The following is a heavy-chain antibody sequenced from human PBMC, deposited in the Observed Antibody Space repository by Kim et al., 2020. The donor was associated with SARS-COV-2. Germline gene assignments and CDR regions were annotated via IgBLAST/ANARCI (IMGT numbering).Heavy chain of an antibody. CDR1: GFTFSSYA. CDR3: ARIKESHLECFDY. Sequence: GGSLRLSCVHSGFTFSSYAMTWVRQAPGKGLEWVSSIGARSGTTYYTDSVKGRFTISKDNSRDTLYLQMNSLRAEDTAVYYCARIKESHLECFDYWGQGTLVTVSS. V-gene: IGHV3-23*01. D-gene: IGHD3-3*01. CDR2: IGARSGTT. J-gene: IGHJ4*02.